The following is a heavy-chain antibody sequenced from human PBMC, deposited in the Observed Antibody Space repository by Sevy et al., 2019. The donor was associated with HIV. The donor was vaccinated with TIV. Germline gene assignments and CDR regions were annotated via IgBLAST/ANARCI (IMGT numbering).Heavy chain of an antibody. J-gene: IGHJ4*02. Sequence: GGSLRLSCVASGFIFNNSAMSWVRQASKKGLEWVSGVSGSGGGTYYAESVEGRFTISRDNPKNTLYLQMNSLRAEDTAVYYCGKEQSDYVGPGDFWGQGTLVTVSS. V-gene: IGHV3-23*01. D-gene: IGHD4-17*01. CDR2: VSGSGGGT. CDR3: GKEQSDYVGPGDF. CDR1: GFIFNNSA.